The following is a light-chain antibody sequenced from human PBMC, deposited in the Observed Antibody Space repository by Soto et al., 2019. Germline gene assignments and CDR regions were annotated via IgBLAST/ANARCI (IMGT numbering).Light chain of an antibody. V-gene: IGKV3-11*01. CDR2: DAS. CDR3: QQRSN. CDR1: QSISAS. J-gene: IGKJ4*01. Sequence: EIVLTQSPATLSLSPGERATLSCRASQSISASLAWYQQKPGQAPRLLIYDASDRATGIPARFSGSGSGTDFTLTISSIETEDFTVYYCQQRSNFGGGTKVDIK.